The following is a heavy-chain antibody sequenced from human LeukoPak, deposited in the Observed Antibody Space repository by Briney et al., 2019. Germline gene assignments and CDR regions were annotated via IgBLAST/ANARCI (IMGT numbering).Heavy chain of an antibody. CDR1: GFTLSSYA. V-gene: IGHV3-23*01. CDR2: VSGSGGST. CDR3: AKDLRPMIVVARGYFDL. J-gene: IGHJ2*01. D-gene: IGHD3-22*01. Sequence: PGGSLRLSCAASGFTLSSYAMSWVRQAPGKGLEWVSAVSGSGGSTYYADSVKGRFTISRDNSKNTLYLQMNSLRAEDTAVYYCAKDLRPMIVVARGYFDLWGRGTLVTVSS.